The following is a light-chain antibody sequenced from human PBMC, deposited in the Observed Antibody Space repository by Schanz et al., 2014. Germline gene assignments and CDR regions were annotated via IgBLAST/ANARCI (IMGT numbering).Light chain of an antibody. CDR2: DVS. CDR3: QQRSNWPWT. Sequence: EIVLTQSPGTLSFSPGERATLSCRASQSVSSSYLAWYQQKPGQAPRLLIYDVSNRATGIPARFSGRGSGTDFTLTINRLEAEDFAVYYCQQRSNWPWTFGQGTKVEIK. V-gene: IGKV3D-20*02. J-gene: IGKJ1*01. CDR1: QSVSSSY.